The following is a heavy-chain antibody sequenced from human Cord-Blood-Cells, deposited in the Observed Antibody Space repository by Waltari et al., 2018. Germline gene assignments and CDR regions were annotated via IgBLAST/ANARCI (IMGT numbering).Heavy chain of an antibody. CDR1: GRALRSSA. CDR3: ARQTGYRGSYPDY. J-gene: IGHJ4*02. D-gene: IGHD1-26*01. Sequence: QVQLVQPGAEVEKPGSSVKVACKAAGRALRSSAPSWERQAPGQGLEWMGGIIAILGPANYGQKFQGRVTITADESTSTAYMELSSLRSEDTAVYYCARQTGYRGSYPDYWGQGTLVTVSS. V-gene: IGHV1-69*01. CDR2: IIAILGPA.